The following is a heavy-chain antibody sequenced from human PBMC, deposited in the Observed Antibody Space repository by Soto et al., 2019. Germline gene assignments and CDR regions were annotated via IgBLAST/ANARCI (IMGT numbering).Heavy chain of an antibody. CDR2: IYYSGST. D-gene: IGHD3-3*01. J-gene: IGHJ6*02. CDR3: ARDSQYDFWSGYWGYQGYGMDV. V-gene: IGHV4-59*01. CDR1: GGSIISYY. Sequence: SETLSLTCTVSGGSIISYYWSWIRQPPGKGLEWIGYIYYSGSTNYNPSLKSRVTISVDTSKNQFSLKLSSVTAADTAVYYCARDSQYDFWSGYWGYQGYGMDVWGQGTTVTVSS.